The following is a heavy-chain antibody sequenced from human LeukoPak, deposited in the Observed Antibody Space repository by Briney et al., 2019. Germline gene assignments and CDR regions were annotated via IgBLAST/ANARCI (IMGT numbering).Heavy chain of an antibody. CDR2: IIPIFGTA. Sequence: GSSVKVSCKASGGTFSSYAISWVRQAPGQGLEWTGRIIPIFGTANYAQKFQGRVTITTDESTSTAYMELSSLRSEDTAVYYCATPYSSSSVAPMDVWGKGTTVTVSS. V-gene: IGHV1-69*05. CDR3: ATPYSSSSVAPMDV. D-gene: IGHD6-6*01. J-gene: IGHJ6*03. CDR1: GGTFSSYA.